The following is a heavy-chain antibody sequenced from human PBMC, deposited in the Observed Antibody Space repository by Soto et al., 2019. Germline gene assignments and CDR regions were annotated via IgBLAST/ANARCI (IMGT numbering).Heavy chain of an antibody. Sequence: EVQLVESGGGLVQPGGSLRLSCAVSGFTVSSNYMNWVRQAPGKGLEWVSLIYSGRSTKYADSVKGRFTISSDNSKNTLDLQMNRLRAEETAVYYCARDGDYFGYSGQGTLVTVSS. CDR3: ARDGDYFGY. J-gene: IGHJ4*02. CDR2: IYSGRST. V-gene: IGHV3-66*01. CDR1: GFTVSSNY.